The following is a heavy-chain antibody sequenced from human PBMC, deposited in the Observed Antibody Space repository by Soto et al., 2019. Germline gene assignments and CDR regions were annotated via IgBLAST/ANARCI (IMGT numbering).Heavy chain of an antibody. Sequence: AGGSLRLSCAASGFTFSSYAMSWVRQAPGKGLEWVSAISGSGGSTYYADSVKGRFTISRDNSKNTLYLQMNSLRAEDTAVYYCAKAPPGGGSGWYDYWGQGTLVTVSS. D-gene: IGHD6-19*01. CDR2: ISGSGGST. CDR1: GFTFSSYA. CDR3: AKAPPGGGSGWYDY. J-gene: IGHJ4*02. V-gene: IGHV3-23*01.